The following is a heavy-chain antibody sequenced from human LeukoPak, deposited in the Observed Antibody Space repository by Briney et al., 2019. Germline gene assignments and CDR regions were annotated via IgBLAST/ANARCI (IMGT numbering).Heavy chain of an antibody. J-gene: IGHJ4*02. CDR2: IYYSGST. D-gene: IGHD3-10*01. CDR3: ARGIYGSGSYYNG. Sequence: SETLSLTCTVSGGSISSGDYYWSWIRQPPGEGQEWIGYIYYSGSTYYNPSLKSRVTISVDTSKNQFSLKLSSVTAADTAVYYCARGIYGSGSYYNGWGQGTLVTVSS. V-gene: IGHV4-30-4*01. CDR1: GGSISSGDYY.